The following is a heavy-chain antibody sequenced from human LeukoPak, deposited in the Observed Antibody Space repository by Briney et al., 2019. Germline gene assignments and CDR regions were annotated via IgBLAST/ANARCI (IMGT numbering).Heavy chain of an antibody. CDR1: GLTFSQYA. D-gene: IGHD2-2*01. CDR3: ARDSGYCTSTSCYAWLADY. CDR2: ISYDGSNK. Sequence: PGGSLRLSCAASGLTFSQYAMHWVRQAPGKGLEWVAIISYDGSNKYYADSVKGRFTISRDNSKNTLYLQMNSLRAEDTAVYYCARDSGYCTSTSCYAWLADYWGQGTPVTVSS. J-gene: IGHJ4*02. V-gene: IGHV3-30*04.